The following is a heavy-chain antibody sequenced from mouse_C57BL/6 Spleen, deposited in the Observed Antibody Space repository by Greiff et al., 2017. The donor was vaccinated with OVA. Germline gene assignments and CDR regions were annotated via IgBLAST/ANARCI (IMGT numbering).Heavy chain of an antibody. CDR1: GYTFTSYG. J-gene: IGHJ2*01. CDR3: ARGVDSSGYYDY. Sequence: VQLQQSGAELARPGASVKLSCKASGYTFTSYGISWVKQRTGQGLEWIGEIYPRSGNTYYNEKFKGKATLTADKSSSTAYMELRSLTSEDSAVYFCARGVDSSGYYDYWGQGTTLTVSS. CDR2: IYPRSGNT. V-gene: IGHV1-81*01. D-gene: IGHD3-2*02.